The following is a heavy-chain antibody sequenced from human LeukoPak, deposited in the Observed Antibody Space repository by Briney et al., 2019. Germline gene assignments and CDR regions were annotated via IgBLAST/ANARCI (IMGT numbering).Heavy chain of an antibody. CDR1: GYSFILYG. V-gene: IGHV1-18*01. J-gene: IGHJ5*02. CDR2: ISTSTGDT. CDR3: ARESGSAYDSNWFDP. Sequence: ASVKVSCKTSGYSFILYGISWVRQAPGQGPEWMGWISTSTGDTNYAQKFQGRVTMTRDTSISTAYMELSRLRSDDTAVYYCARESGSAYDSNWFDPWGQGTLVTVSS. D-gene: IGHD5-12*01.